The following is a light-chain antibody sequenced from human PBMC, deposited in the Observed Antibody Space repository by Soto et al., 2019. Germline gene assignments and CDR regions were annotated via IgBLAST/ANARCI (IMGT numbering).Light chain of an antibody. V-gene: IGKV3D-20*02. CDR3: QQSSNWPPIT. J-gene: IGKJ5*01. CDR1: QSVSSSY. Sequence: EIVLQPSHGTLSLSPGERAPLYGRARQSVSSSYLAWYPQKPGQAPRLLIYGAYTRATSFPDRFSGSGSGTEFTLTISRLQPEDFAVYYCQQSSNWPPITCGQGTQREIK. CDR2: GAY.